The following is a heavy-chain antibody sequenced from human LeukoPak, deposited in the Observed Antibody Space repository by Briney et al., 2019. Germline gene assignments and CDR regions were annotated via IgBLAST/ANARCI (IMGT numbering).Heavy chain of an antibody. CDR3: AREGFLDYYDSSGYGAFDI. CDR2: IYSGGST. D-gene: IGHD3-22*01. Sequence: GGSLRLSCAASGFTVSSNYMSWVRQAPGKGLEWVSVIYSGGSTYYADSVKGRFTISRDNSKNTLYLQMNSLRAEDTAVYYCAREGFLDYYDSSGYGAFDIWGQGTMVTVSS. V-gene: IGHV3-66*01. J-gene: IGHJ3*02. CDR1: GFTVSSNY.